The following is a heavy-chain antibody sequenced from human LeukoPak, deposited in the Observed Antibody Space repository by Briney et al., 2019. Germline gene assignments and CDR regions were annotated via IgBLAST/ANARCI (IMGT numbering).Heavy chain of an antibody. CDR1: GGPITRASYY. V-gene: IGHV4-61*02. Sequence: TSQTLSLTCTVSGGPITRASYYWSWSRQPAGKGLEWIGRMYVSGSTNYNPSLETRVTMAVDTSKNQFSLKLTSVTAADTAVYYCARDRAEYSSSGSYYYYMDVWGKGTPVTVSS. D-gene: IGHD6-6*01. J-gene: IGHJ6*03. CDR2: MYVSGST. CDR3: ARDRAEYSSSGSYYYYMDV.